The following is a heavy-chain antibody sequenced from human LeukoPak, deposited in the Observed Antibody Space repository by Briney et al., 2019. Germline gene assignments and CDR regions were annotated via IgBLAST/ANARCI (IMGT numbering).Heavy chain of an antibody. Sequence: PGGSLRLSCAASGFTVSSNYMSWVRQAPGKGLVWVSRISGDGSATTYADSMKGRFTVSRDNAKNTLYLQLSSLRAEDTAIYYCARTTGGPASTWAFDIWGQGTMVTVS. CDR3: ARTTGGPASTWAFDI. CDR1: GFTVSSNY. CDR2: ISGDGSAT. V-gene: IGHV3-74*01. J-gene: IGHJ3*02. D-gene: IGHD6-13*01.